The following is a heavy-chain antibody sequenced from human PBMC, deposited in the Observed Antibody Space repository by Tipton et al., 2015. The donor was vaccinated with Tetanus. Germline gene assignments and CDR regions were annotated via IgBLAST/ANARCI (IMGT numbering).Heavy chain of an antibody. CDR1: GFTFSTYG. CDR2: ISFDGNIK. Sequence: QMQLVQSGGGVVQPGRSLRLSCAASGFTFSTYGIHWVRQAPGKGLEWVAVISFDGNIKHYADSVGGRFTVSRDNSENALYLQLNSLRTGDTAVYYCAKEGSHCRSGSCRLDKKPTPPSPGAFDIWGQGTMVTVSS. D-gene: IGHD2-15*01. J-gene: IGHJ3*02. V-gene: IGHV3-30*18. CDR3: AKEGSHCRSGSCRLDKKPTPPSPGAFDI.